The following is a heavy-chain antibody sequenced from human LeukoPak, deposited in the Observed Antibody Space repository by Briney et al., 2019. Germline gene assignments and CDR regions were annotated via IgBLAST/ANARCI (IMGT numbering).Heavy chain of an antibody. J-gene: IGHJ4*02. Sequence: GGSLRLSCAASGFTFSSYSMNWVRQAPGKGLEWVSYISGRSSTKYYADSVKGRFTISRDNAENSLYLQMNSLRVEDTAVYYCARVRLDSGTYSLYYWGQGTLVTVSS. V-gene: IGHV3-48*01. D-gene: IGHD3-10*01. CDR3: ARVRLDSGTYSLYY. CDR1: GFTFSSYS. CDR2: ISGRSSTK.